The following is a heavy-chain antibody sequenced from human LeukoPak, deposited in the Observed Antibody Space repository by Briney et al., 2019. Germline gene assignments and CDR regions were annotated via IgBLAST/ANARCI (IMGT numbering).Heavy chain of an antibody. CDR2: IYTSGST. Sequence: SETLSLTCTVSGGSISSYYWSWIRQPAGKGLEWIGRIYTSGSTNYNPSLKSRVTMSVDTSKNQFSLKLSSVTAADTAVYYCARHGRAAAGTSYYYYYMDVWGKGTTVTVSS. D-gene: IGHD6-13*01. J-gene: IGHJ6*03. CDR1: GGSISSYY. V-gene: IGHV4-4*07. CDR3: ARHGRAAAGTSYYYYYMDV.